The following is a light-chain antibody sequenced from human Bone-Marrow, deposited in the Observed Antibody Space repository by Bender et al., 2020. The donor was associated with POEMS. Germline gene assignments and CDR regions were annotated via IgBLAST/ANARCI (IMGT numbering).Light chain of an antibody. CDR1: DIGRKS. J-gene: IGLJ2*01. CDR3: SSYSSSTTPVV. V-gene: IGLV3-21*01. CDR2: YDS. Sequence: SYVVTQAPSLSVAPGKTAIITCGGQDIGRKSVHWHQQKPGQAPVVVIHYDSERPSGVPDRFSGSKSGTSASLAISGLQSEDEADYYCSSYSSSTTPVVFGGGTKLTVL.